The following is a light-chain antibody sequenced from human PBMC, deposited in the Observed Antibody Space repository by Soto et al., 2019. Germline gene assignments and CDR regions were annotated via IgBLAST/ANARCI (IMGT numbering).Light chain of an antibody. Sequence: DIQMTQSPSSLSASVGDRVTITCRASQGISNYLAWSQQKPGKAPKSLIYDASSLRSGVPSKFSGSGFGTEFTLTISSLQPEDFATYYGQQYRTYPITLGQGTRLEIK. CDR1: QGISNY. V-gene: IGKV1-16*02. CDR3: QQYRTYPIT. CDR2: DAS. J-gene: IGKJ5*01.